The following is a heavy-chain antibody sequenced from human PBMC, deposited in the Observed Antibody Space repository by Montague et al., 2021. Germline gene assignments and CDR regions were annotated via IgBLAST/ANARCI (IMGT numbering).Heavy chain of an antibody. CDR3: AREAGIVVVPARYFDY. J-gene: IGHJ4*02. D-gene: IGHD2-2*01. CDR2: ISWNSGSI. V-gene: IGHV3-9*01. CDR1: GFTFDDYA. Sequence: SLRLSCAASGFTFDDYAMHWVRQTPGKGLEWVSGISWNSGSIGYADSVKGRFTISRDNAKNSLYLQMNSLRAEDTAFDYCAREAGIVVVPARYFDYWGQGTLVTVSS.